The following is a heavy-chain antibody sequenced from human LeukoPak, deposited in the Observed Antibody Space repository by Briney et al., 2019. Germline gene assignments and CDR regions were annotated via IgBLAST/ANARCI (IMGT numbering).Heavy chain of an antibody. V-gene: IGHV3-48*03. CDR2: IGTSGQSV. Sequence: GRSLRLSCAASGFIFSTYEMNWVRQAPGKGLEWISHIGTSGQSVYYADSVRGRFTISRDNAKNSLFLQMNNLTAEDTATYYCTGFDHWGQGALVAVSS. CDR1: GFIFSTYE. CDR3: TGFDH. J-gene: IGHJ5*02.